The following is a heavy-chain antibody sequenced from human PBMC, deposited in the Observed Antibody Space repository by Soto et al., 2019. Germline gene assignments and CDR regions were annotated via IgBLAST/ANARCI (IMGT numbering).Heavy chain of an antibody. CDR1: GYTFTSYG. D-gene: IGHD5-18*01. Sequence: ASVKVSCKASGYTFTSYGVSWVRQAPGQGLEWMGWISAYNGNTNYAQKLQGRVTMTTDTSTSTAYMELRSLRSDDTAVYYCARELDTAMVGYYYYGMDVWGQGTTVTVSS. CDR2: ISAYNGNT. V-gene: IGHV1-18*01. CDR3: ARELDTAMVGYYYYGMDV. J-gene: IGHJ6*02.